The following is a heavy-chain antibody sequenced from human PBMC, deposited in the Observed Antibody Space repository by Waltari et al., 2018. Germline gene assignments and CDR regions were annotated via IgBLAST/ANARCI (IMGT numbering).Heavy chain of an antibody. Sequence: QVQLVQSGAEVKKPGASVKVSCKVSGYTLTELSMHWVRQAPGKGLEWMGGFDPEDGETIYGQKFQGRVTMTRDTSTDTAYMELSSLRSEDTAVYYCATYPPREYQLLYWGQGTLVTVSS. V-gene: IGHV1-24*01. CDR1: GYTLTELS. CDR2: FDPEDGET. D-gene: IGHD2-2*01. CDR3: ATYPPREYQLLY. J-gene: IGHJ4*02.